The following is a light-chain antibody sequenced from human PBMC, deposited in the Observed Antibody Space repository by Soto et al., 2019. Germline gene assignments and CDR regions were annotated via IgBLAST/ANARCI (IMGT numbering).Light chain of an antibody. CDR1: HSVNNN. J-gene: IGKJ4*01. Sequence: ETVMTQSPATLSVSPGETATLSCRAEHSVNNNLAWYQQQPGQAPKLLIYRASTRATGIPARFSGSGSGTEFTLSISNLPSEDSAVYDWQQSNDWPLLSFGGGTKVEIK. V-gene: IGKV3-15*01. CDR3: QQSNDWPLLS. CDR2: RAS.